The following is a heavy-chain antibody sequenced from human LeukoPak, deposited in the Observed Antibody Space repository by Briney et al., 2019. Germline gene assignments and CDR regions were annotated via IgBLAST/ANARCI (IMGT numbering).Heavy chain of an antibody. CDR3: ARAKQLDYGDYGWFDP. Sequence: ASVKVSCKASGYTFTGYYMHWVRQAPGQGLEWMGWMNPNSGNTGYAQKLQGRVTITRNTSISTAYMELSSLRSEDTAVYYCARAKQLDYGDYGWFDPWGQGTLVTVSS. D-gene: IGHD4-17*01. J-gene: IGHJ5*02. CDR1: GYTFTGYY. CDR2: MNPNSGNT. V-gene: IGHV1-8*03.